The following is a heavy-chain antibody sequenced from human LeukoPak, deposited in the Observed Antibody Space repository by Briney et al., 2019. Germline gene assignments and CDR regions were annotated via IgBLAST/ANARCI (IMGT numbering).Heavy chain of an antibody. J-gene: IGHJ6*02. CDR1: GDSVSSNSAA. CDR3: ARVNDSSGYYLNYYYGMDV. D-gene: IGHD3-22*01. Sequence: SQTLSLTCAISGDSVSSNSAAWNWIRQSPSRGPEWLGRTYYRSKWYNDYAVSVKSRITINPDTSKNQFSLQLNSVTPEDTAVYYCARVNDSSGYYLNYYYGMDVWGQGTTVTVSS. CDR2: TYYRSKWYN. V-gene: IGHV6-1*01.